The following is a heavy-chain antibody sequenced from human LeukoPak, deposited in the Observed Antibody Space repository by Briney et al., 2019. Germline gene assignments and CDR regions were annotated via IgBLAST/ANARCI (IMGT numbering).Heavy chain of an antibody. CDR3: ARTFYDFWSGFSGTNIRSSNWFDS. J-gene: IGHJ5*01. CDR1: GGTFSSYA. Sequence: GASVKVSCKASGGTFSSYAISWVRQAPGQGLEWMGRIIPILGIANYAQKFQGRVTITADKSTSTAYMELSSLRAEDTAIYYCARTFYDFWSGFSGTNIRSSNWFDSWGQGTLVTVSS. V-gene: IGHV1-69*04. CDR2: IIPILGIA. D-gene: IGHD3-3*01.